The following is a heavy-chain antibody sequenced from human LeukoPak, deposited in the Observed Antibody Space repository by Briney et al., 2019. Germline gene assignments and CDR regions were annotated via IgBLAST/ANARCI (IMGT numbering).Heavy chain of an antibody. CDR3: ARSGGLQKFDY. J-gene: IGHJ4*02. V-gene: IGHV3-53*05. D-gene: IGHD4-11*01. Sequence: GGSLRLSCAASGFTVSSNYMSWVRQAPGMGLEWVSVLFRDGTTYYADSVKGRFTISRDNSKNTLYLQMNSLRAEDTAVYYCARSGGLQKFDYWGQGTLVTVSS. CDR1: GFTVSSNY. CDR2: LFRDGTT.